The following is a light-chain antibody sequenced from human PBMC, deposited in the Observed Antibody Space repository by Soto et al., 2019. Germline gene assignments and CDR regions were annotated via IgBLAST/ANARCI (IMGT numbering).Light chain of an antibody. V-gene: IGLV2-14*03. CDR1: RSDVGGHDY. CDR2: QVS. J-gene: IGLJ3*02. Sequence: QSALTQPASGSGSPGQSVTISCTGTRSDVGGHDYVSWYQQHPGDAPKLMIFQVSKWPSGISHRFSGSKSGNTASLTIFGLQPDDEAEYYCASYTSSGTLVFGGGTKLTVL. CDR3: ASYTSSGTLV.